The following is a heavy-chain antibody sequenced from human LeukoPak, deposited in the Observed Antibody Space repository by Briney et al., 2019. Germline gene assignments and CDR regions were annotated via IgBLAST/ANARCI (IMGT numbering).Heavy chain of an antibody. V-gene: IGHV1-69*13. D-gene: IGHD6-13*01. J-gene: IGHJ4*02. CDR2: IIPIFGTA. CDR1: GGTFSSYA. CDR3: AGLAAAGVREDDY. Sequence: SVKVSCKASGGTFSSYAISRVRQAPGQGLEWMGGIIPIFGTANYAQKFQGRVTITADESTSTAYMELSSLRSEDTAVYYCAGLAAAGVREDDYWGQGTLVTVSS.